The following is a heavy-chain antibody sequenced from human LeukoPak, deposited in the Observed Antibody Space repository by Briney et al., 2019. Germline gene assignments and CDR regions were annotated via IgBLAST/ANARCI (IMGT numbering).Heavy chain of an antibody. D-gene: IGHD3-10*01. Sequence: SETLSLTCTVSGDSISSGDYYWSWIRQPAGRGLEWIGRMYTSGSTNYNPSLKSRVTMSVDTSKNQFSLKLSSVTAADTAVYYCARDRDYRYYYYYMDVWGKGTTVTISS. J-gene: IGHJ6*03. CDR3: ARDRDYRYYYYYMDV. CDR1: GDSISSGDYY. CDR2: MYTSGST. V-gene: IGHV4-61*02.